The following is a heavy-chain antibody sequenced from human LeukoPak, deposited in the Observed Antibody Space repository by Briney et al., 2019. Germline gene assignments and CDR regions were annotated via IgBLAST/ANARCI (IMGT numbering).Heavy chain of an antibody. J-gene: IGHJ4*02. V-gene: IGHV3-23*01. CDR1: GFSFSSYA. CDR3: AKDLLAVATRED. CDR2: ISGSGGST. Sequence: GGSLRLSCAASGFSFSSYAMSWVRQAPGKGLEWVSAISGSGGSTYYADSVKGRFTISRDNSKNMLYLQMNSLRAEDTAVYYCAKDLLAVATREDWGQGTLVTVSS. D-gene: IGHD6-19*01.